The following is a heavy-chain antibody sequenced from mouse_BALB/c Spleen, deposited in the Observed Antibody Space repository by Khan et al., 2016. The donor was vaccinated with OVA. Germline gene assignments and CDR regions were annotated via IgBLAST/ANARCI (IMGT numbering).Heavy chain of an antibody. D-gene: IGHD2-14*01. CDR3: ARATYRYAFAY. V-gene: IGHV3-8*02. Sequence: EVELVESGPSLVKPSQTLSLTCSVTGDSITSGYWNWIRKFPGNKLEYMGYMIYSGNTYYNPSLKSRISITRHTSKNQYYLQLNSVTTEDTATYYCARATYRYAFAYWGQGTLVTVSA. J-gene: IGHJ3*01. CDR1: GDSITSGY. CDR2: MIYSGNT.